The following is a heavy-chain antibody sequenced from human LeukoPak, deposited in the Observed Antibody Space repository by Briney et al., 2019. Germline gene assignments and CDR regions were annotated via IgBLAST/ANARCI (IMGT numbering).Heavy chain of an antibody. D-gene: IGHD2-2*01. V-gene: IGHV4-38-2*02. CDR3: ARDLLGVPAAMKLGYYYYYMDV. Sequence: NPSETLSLTCSVSGYSISSGFYWDWIRQPPGKGLEWIGSFHHSGSTPYNPSLNSRVSISVDTSKNQFSLKLSSVTAADTAVYYCARDLLGVPAAMKLGYYYYYMDVWGKGTTVTISS. CDR2: FHHSGST. CDR1: GYSISSGFY. J-gene: IGHJ6*03.